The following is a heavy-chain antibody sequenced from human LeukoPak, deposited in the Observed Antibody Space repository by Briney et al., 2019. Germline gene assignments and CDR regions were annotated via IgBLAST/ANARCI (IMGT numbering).Heavy chain of an antibody. CDR1: GYTFAAYY. J-gene: IGHJ4*02. D-gene: IGHD3-10*01. V-gene: IGHV1-2*02. CDR2: IRPNSGGT. Sequence: GSVKVSCKASGYTFAAYYMYWVRQAPGQGLEWMGWIRPNSGGTNYTQKFQGRVTMTRDTSINTAYMEVSRLRSDDTAVYYCVREGRGPQTDYWGQGALVTVSS. CDR3: VREGRGPQTDY.